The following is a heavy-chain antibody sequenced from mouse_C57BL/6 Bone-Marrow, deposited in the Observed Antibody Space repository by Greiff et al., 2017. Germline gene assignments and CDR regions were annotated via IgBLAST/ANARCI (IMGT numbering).Heavy chain of an antibody. V-gene: IGHV14-2*01. Sequence: VQLQQSGAELVKPGASVKLSCTASGFNIKDYYMHWVKQRTEQGLEWIGRIDPEDGETKYATKFQGKATITADTSSNTAYLQLSSLTSEDTAVYYCARDGNSPWFAYWGQGTLVTVSA. J-gene: IGHJ3*01. D-gene: IGHD2-1*01. CDR2: IDPEDGET. CDR1: GFNIKDYY. CDR3: ARDGNSPWFAY.